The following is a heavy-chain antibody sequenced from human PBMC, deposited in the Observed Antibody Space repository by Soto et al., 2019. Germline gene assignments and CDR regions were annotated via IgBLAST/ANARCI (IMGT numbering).Heavy chain of an antibody. CDR3: ARDSITMVRGVITTHYYYYYGMDV. V-gene: IGHV3-30-3*01. D-gene: IGHD3-10*01. CDR2: ISYDGSNK. CDR1: GFTFSSYA. Sequence: QAGGSLRLSCAASGFTFSSYAMHWVRQAPGKGLEWVAVISYDGSNKYYADSVKGRFTISRDSSKNTLYLQMNSLRAEDTAVYYCARDSITMVRGVITTHYYYYYGMDVWGQGTTVTVSS. J-gene: IGHJ6*02.